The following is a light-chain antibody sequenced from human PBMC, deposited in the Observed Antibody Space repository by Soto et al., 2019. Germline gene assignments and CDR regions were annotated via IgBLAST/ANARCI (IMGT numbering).Light chain of an antibody. Sequence: QSVLTQPACVSGSPGQSITSSCTGTSSDVGGYNYVSWYQQHPGKAPKLMIYEVSNRPSGVSNRSSGSKSGNTASLTISGLQAEDEADYYCSSYTSSTFYVFGTGTRVTVL. CDR2: EVS. CDR3: SSYTSSTFYV. V-gene: IGLV2-14*01. CDR1: SSDVGGYNY. J-gene: IGLJ1*01.